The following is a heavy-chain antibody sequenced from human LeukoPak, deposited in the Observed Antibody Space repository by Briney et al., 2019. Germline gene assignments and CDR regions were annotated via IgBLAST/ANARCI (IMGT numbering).Heavy chain of an antibody. CDR1: GDSISRSNFY. V-gene: IGHV4-39*01. J-gene: IGHJ4*02. CDR3: ARPTYYDNSGYYY. D-gene: IGHD3-22*01. CDR2: VHYSGST. Sequence: PSQTLCLTCTVSGDSISRSNFYWGWIRQPPGKGLEWVGSVHYSGSTYYNPSLKSRVTISVDTSKNQFSLKLTSVTAADTAVYYCARPTYYDNSGYYYWGQGTLVTVSS.